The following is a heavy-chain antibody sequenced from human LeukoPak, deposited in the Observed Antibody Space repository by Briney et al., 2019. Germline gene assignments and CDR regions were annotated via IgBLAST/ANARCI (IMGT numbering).Heavy chain of an antibody. CDR2: ISGSGGST. D-gene: IGHD2-2*01. Sequence: GGSLRLSCAASGFTFSSYAMSWFRQAPGKGLEWVSAISGSGGSTYYADSVKGRFTISRDNSKNTLYLQMNSLRAEDTAVYYCAKSSLKYCSSTSCYYGMDVWGQGTTVTVSS. J-gene: IGHJ6*02. V-gene: IGHV3-23*01. CDR1: GFTFSSYA. CDR3: AKSSLKYCSSTSCYYGMDV.